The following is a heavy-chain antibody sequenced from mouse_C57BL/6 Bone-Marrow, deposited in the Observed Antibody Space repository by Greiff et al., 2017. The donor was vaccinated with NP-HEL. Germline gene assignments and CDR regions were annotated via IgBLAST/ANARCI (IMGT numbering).Heavy chain of an antibody. J-gene: IGHJ2*01. D-gene: IGHD1-1*01. Sequence: EVQGVESGGGLVQPGGSLKLSCAASGFTFSDYYMYWVRQTPEKRLEWVAYISNGGGSTYYPDPVKGRFTISRDNAKNTLYLQMSRLKSEDTAMYYCARRRVITTVVATGYFDYWGQGTTLTVSS. CDR3: ARRRVITTVVATGYFDY. CDR2: ISNGGGST. CDR1: GFTFSDYY. V-gene: IGHV5-12*01.